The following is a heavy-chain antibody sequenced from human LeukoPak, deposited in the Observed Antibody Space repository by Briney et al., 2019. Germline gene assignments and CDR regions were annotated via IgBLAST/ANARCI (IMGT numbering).Heavy chain of an antibody. CDR2: IKRDGSQR. V-gene: IGHV3-7*01. CDR3: ARERVTTTAFDI. Sequence: GGSLRLSCAASGFTFSTYWMTWVRQAPGKGLEWVANIKRDGSQRYYVGSVKGRFTISRDNAKSSLYLQMNSLRAEDTAVYYCARERVTTTAFDIWGQGTMVTVSS. J-gene: IGHJ3*02. D-gene: IGHD5-12*01. CDR1: GFTFSTYW.